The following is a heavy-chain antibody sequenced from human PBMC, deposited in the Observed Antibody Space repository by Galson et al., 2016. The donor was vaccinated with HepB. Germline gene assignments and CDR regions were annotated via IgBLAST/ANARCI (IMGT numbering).Heavy chain of an antibody. D-gene: IGHD6-19*01. V-gene: IGHV3-48*02. CDR1: GFSFSSYS. J-gene: IGHJ6*02. CDR3: ARDRGSGLFHYYGMDV. CDR2: ITSSSSTI. Sequence: SLRLSCAASGFSFSSYSMNWVRQAPGKGLEWVSYITSSSSTIYYADSVKGRFTTSRDNAKNSLFLQMNSLRDEDTAVYYCARDRGSGLFHYYGMDVWGRGTAVTVSS.